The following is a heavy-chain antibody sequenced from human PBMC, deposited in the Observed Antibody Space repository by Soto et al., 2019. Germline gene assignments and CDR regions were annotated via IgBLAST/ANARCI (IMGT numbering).Heavy chain of an antibody. CDR3: ARSIEYCSGGSCYQDAFDI. CDR2: IIPILGIA. D-gene: IGHD2-15*01. CDR1: GGTFSSYT. J-gene: IGHJ3*02. Sequence: QVQLVQSGAEVKKPGSSVKVSCKASGGTFSSYTISWVRQAPGQGLEWLGRIIPILGIANYAQKFQGRVTITADKSTSTDYMELSSVRSEDTAVYYCARSIEYCSGGSCYQDAFDIWGQGTMVTVSS. V-gene: IGHV1-69*02.